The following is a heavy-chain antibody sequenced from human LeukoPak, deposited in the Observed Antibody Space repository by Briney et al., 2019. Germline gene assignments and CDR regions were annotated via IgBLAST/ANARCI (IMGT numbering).Heavy chain of an antibody. CDR3: ARSKQLVIIDY. CDR2: IYTSGST. D-gene: IGHD6-13*01. CDR1: GGSISSGSYY. V-gene: IGHV4-61*02. J-gene: IGHJ4*02. Sequence: SETLSLTCTVSGGSISSGSYYWSWIRQPAGKGLEWIGRIYTSGSTNYNPSLNSRVTISVDTSKNQFSLKLSSVTAADTAVYYCARSKQLVIIDYWGQGTLVTVSS.